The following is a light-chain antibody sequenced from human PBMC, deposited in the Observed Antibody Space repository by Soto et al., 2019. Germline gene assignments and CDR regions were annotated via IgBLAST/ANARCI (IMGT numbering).Light chain of an antibody. Sequence: QSVLTQPASVSGSPGQSITISCTGTSTYIGRYDYVSWYQQHPGKAPKLIIYDVSNRPSGVSNRFSGSKSGNTASLTISGLQAEDEADYYCSSSITTNNRVFGTGTKVTVL. CDR2: DVS. V-gene: IGLV2-14*01. CDR3: SSSITTNNRV. J-gene: IGLJ1*01. CDR1: STYIGRYDY.